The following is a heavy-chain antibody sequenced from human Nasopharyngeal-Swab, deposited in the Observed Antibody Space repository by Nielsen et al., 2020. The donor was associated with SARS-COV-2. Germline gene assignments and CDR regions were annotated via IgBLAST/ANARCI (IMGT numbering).Heavy chain of an antibody. CDR2: IYYSGST. J-gene: IGHJ4*02. V-gene: IGHV4-30-4*01. CDR3: ASPELDSSGYYIGY. D-gene: IGHD3-22*01. CDR1: GGSISSGDYY. Sequence: SETLSLTCTVSGGSISSGDYYWSWIRQPPGKGLEWIGYIYYSGSTYYNPSLKSRVTISVDTSKNQFSLKLSSVTAADTAVYYCASPELDSSGYYIGYWGQGTLVTVSS.